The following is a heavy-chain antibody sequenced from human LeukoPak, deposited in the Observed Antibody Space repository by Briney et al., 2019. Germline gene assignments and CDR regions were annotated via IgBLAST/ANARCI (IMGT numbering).Heavy chain of an antibody. CDR2: IRGSGGST. V-gene: IGHV3-23*01. CDR1: GFTFSSYA. CDR3: AKVGPEGAMVRGVISYLDY. D-gene: IGHD3-10*01. J-gene: IGHJ4*02. Sequence: GGTLRLSCAASGFTFSSYAMRWVRQAPGKGLEWVSAIRGSGGSTYYADSVKGRFTISRDNSKNTLYLQMNSLRAEDTAVYYCAKVGPEGAMVRGVISYLDYWGQGTLVTVSS.